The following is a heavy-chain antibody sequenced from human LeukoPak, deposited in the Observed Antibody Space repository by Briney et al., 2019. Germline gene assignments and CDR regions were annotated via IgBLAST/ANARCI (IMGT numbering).Heavy chain of an antibody. CDR1: GFTFDDYG. CDR3: ANEGLANDYYYYMDV. V-gene: IGHV3-30*18. CDR2: ISYDGSNK. Sequence: GGSLRLSCAASGFTFDDYGMSWVRQAPGKGLAWVAVISYDGSNKYYADSVKGRFTISRDNSKNTLYLQMNSLRAEDKAVYYCANEGLANDYYYYMDVWGKGNTVTVSS. D-gene: IGHD2-15*01. J-gene: IGHJ6*03.